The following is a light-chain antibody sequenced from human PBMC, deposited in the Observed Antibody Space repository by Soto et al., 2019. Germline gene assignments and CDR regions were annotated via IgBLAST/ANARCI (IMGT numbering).Light chain of an antibody. J-gene: IGKJ1*01. V-gene: IGKV1-5*03. CDR1: QSISSW. CDR2: KAS. CDR3: QQYSAYSWT. Sequence: DIQMTQSPSTLSASVGDRVTITCRASQSISSWLAWYQQKPGEAPKLLSYKASSLDSGVPSRFSGSGSGTEFTLTISSLQPDDFAAYYCQQYSAYSWTFGQGTKVEIK.